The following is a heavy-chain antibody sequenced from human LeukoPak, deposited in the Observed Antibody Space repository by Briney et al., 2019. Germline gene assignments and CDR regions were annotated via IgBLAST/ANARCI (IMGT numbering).Heavy chain of an antibody. V-gene: IGHV1-24*01. Sequence: ASVKVSCKVSGYTLTELSMHWVRQAAGKGLEWMGGFDPEDAEAIYAQNFQGRVTMAGDTATDTAYMELSSLRSEDTAVYYCATGTSGFSDAFDIWGHGTMVTVSS. CDR2: FDPEDAEA. CDR3: ATGTSGFSDAFDI. J-gene: IGHJ3*02. CDR1: GYTLTELS. D-gene: IGHD3-10*01.